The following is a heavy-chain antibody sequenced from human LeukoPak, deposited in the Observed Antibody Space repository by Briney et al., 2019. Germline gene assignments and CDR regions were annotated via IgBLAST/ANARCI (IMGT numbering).Heavy chain of an antibody. V-gene: IGHV4-4*07. Sequence: PSETLSLTCTVSGGSISSYFWSWIRQPAGKGLEWIGRIYSSGSTNYNPSLKSRVTMSVDTSRNQFSLKLSSVTAADTAVYYCARHQSYGSGTYYAPFDNWGQGILVTVSS. J-gene: IGHJ4*02. CDR2: IYSSGST. CDR1: GGSISSYF. D-gene: IGHD3-10*01. CDR3: ARHQSYGSGTYYAPFDN.